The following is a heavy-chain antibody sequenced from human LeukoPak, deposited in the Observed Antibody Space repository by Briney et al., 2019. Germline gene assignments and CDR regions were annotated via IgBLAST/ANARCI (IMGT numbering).Heavy chain of an antibody. J-gene: IGHJ5*02. CDR2: INRDGSST. V-gene: IGHV3-74*01. Sequence: PGGSLRLSCAAPGFTFSSYWMHWVRQAPGKGLVWVSRINRDGSSTSYADSVKGRFTISRDNAKNTLYLQMNSLRAEDTAVYYCAGGYCSSTSCYVDWFDPWGQGTLVTVSS. D-gene: IGHD2-2*01. CDR3: AGGYCSSTSCYVDWFDP. CDR1: GFTFSSYW.